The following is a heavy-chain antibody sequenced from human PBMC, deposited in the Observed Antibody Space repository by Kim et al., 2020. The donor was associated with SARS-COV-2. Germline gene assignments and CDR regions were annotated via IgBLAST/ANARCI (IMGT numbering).Heavy chain of an antibody. J-gene: IGHJ6*02. V-gene: IGHV4-59*13. Sequence: SETLSLTCTVSSGSISSYYWAWIRQPPGKGLEWIGYIHHSGSTKYSPSLKSRVTISVDTSKNQFSLKLTSVTAADTAVYYCARDKEGYCTNGLCGMDVWGQGTTVTVSS. D-gene: IGHD2-8*01. CDR2: IHHSGST. CDR3: ARDKEGYCTNGLCGMDV. CDR1: SGSISSYY.